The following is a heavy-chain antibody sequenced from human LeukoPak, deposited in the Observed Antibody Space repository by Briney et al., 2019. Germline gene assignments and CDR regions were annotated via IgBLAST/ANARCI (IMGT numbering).Heavy chain of an antibody. CDR3: ARFPCSGDSCYSGIRAFDI. D-gene: IGHD2-15*01. Sequence: PSETLSLTCAVYGGSFSTYYWNWIRQSPGQGLEWIGEINHSGSTNSNPSLKSRVTILIDTSKNQFSLKLSSVTAADTAVYYCARFPCSGDSCYSGIRAFDIWGQGTMVIVSS. V-gene: IGHV4-34*01. J-gene: IGHJ3*02. CDR1: GGSFSTYY. CDR2: INHSGST.